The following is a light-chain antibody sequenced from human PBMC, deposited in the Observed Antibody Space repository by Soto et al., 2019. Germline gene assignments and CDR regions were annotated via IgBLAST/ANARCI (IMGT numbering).Light chain of an antibody. Sequence: DIQMTQSPSSLSASVGDRVTITCPASQSISSYLNWYQQKPGKAPKLMIYAASSLQSGVPSRFSGSGSGTDCTLTISSLQPEDVATYYCQQSYSTPLTFGGGTKVDI. CDR3: QQSYSTPLT. CDR2: AAS. J-gene: IGKJ4*01. V-gene: IGKV1-39*01. CDR1: QSISSY.